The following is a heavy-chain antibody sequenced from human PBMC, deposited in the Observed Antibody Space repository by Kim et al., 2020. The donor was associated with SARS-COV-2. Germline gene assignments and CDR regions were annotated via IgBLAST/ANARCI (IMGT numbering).Heavy chain of an antibody. CDR2: INPSGGST. Sequence: ASVKVSCKASGYTFTSYYMHWVRQAPGQGLEWMGIINPSGGSTSYAQKFQGRVTMTRDTSTSTVYMELSSLRSEDTAVYYCARAYDFWSGAHNWFDPWGQGTLVTVSS. J-gene: IGHJ5*02. CDR1: GYTFTSYY. V-gene: IGHV1-46*01. D-gene: IGHD3-3*01. CDR3: ARAYDFWSGAHNWFDP.